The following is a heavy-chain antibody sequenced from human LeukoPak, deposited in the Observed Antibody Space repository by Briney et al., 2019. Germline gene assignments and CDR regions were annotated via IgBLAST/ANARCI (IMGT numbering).Heavy chain of an antibody. CDR2: INGDESEK. Sequence: GGCLRLSCAASGFTFNVFWTNWVRQAPGKGLVCVANINGDESEKYYVDSVRGRFTISRDNARNSLYLQINSLKAEDTAVYYCKRGHYGDYAWGQGTLVTVSS. V-gene: IGHV3-7*04. J-gene: IGHJ5*02. CDR1: GFTFNVFW. D-gene: IGHD4-17*01. CDR3: KRGHYGDYA.